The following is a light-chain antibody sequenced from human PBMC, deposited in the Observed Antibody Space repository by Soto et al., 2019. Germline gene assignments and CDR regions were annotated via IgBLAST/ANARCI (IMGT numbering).Light chain of an antibody. CDR2: GAS. Sequence: EIVMTQSPATLSVSPGERATLSCRASQSVSSNLAWYQQKPGQAPRLLIYGASTRATGIPARFSGSGSGTEFTLTICSLQSEDFAVYYCQQYNYWPPVTFGGGTKVEIK. CDR1: QSVSSN. J-gene: IGKJ4*01. V-gene: IGKV3-15*01. CDR3: QQYNYWPPVT.